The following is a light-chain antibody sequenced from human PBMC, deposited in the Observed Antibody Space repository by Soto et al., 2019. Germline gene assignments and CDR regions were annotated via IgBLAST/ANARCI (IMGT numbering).Light chain of an antibody. J-gene: IGKJ1*01. CDR3: QQYGSSSSIT. CDR2: GAS. V-gene: IGKV3-20*01. Sequence: EIVLTQSPGTLSLSPGEVATLSCRASQSVSSSYLAWYQQKPGQAPRLLIYGASSRATGIPDRFSGSGSGTDFTLTISRLEPEDFAVYYCQQYGSSSSITFGQGTKVDIK. CDR1: QSVSSSY.